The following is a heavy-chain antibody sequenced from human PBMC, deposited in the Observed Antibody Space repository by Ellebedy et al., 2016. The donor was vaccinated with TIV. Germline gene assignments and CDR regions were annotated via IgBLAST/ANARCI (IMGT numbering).Heavy chain of an antibody. Sequence: SETLSLTCTVSGGSISSSSSYWSWIRQPPGKGLEWIGYIYYSGITNYNPSLKSRVTISVETSKNQFSLKLRSVTAADTAVYYCAREVVVVPAAMGGWFDPWGQGTLVTVSS. CDR3: AREVVVVPAAMGGWFDP. J-gene: IGHJ5*02. V-gene: IGHV4-61*01. D-gene: IGHD2-2*01. CDR1: GGSISSSSSY. CDR2: IYYSGIT.